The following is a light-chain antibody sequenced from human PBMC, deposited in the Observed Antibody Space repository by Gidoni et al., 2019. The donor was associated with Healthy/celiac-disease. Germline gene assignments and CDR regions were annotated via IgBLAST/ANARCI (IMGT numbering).Light chain of an antibody. J-gene: IGLJ2*01. CDR3: SSYTSSSTLEV. V-gene: IGLV2-14*01. CDR1: SSDVGGYNY. Sequence: QSALTQPASVSGSPGQSLTISCTGTSSDVGGYNYVSWYQQHPGKAPKLMIYDASNRPSGVSNRFSGSKSGNTASLTISGLQAEDEADYYCSSYTSSSTLEVFGGGTKLTVL. CDR2: DAS.